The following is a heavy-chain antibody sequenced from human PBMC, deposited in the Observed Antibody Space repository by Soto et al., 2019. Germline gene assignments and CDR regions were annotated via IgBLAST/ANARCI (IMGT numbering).Heavy chain of an antibody. D-gene: IGHD2-2*01. Sequence: PSETLSLTCTVSGGSISSGGYYWSWIRQRPGKGLEWIGDIHYSGSTSYNPSLKSRVTISVDTSENQFSLKLSSMTAADTAVYYCARGEVLPAASLDYWGQGTLVTVSS. CDR2: IHYSGST. J-gene: IGHJ4*02. CDR3: ARGEVLPAASLDY. CDR1: GGSISSGGYY. V-gene: IGHV4-31*02.